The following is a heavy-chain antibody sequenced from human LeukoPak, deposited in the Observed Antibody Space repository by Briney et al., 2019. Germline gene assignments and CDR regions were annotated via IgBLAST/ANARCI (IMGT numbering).Heavy chain of an antibody. J-gene: IGHJ6*03. D-gene: IGHD6-19*01. CDR2: IWYDGSNE. V-gene: IGHV3-33*01. CDR3: ARARRYSSSTYYYYYMDV. Sequence: GGSLRLSCAASGFTFSSYGMHWVRQAPGKGLEWVAVIWYDGSNEYYADSVKGRFTISRDNSKNTLYLQMNSLRAEDTAVYYCARARRYSSSTYYYYYMDVWGKGTTVTVSS. CDR1: GFTFSSYG.